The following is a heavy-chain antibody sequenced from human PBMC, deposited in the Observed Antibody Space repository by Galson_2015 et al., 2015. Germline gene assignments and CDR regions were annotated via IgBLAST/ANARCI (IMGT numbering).Heavy chain of an antibody. Sequence: SLRLSCAASGFTVSSNYMSWVRQAPGKGLEWVSVIYSGGSPYYADSVKGRFTISRDNSKNTLYLQMNSLRAEDTAVYYCARGGYYYGSGSWDPIAYYYGMDVWGQGTTVTVSS. V-gene: IGHV3-66*02. CDR2: IYSGGSP. CDR3: ARGGYYYGSGSWDPIAYYYGMDV. CDR1: GFTVSSNY. D-gene: IGHD3-10*01. J-gene: IGHJ6*02.